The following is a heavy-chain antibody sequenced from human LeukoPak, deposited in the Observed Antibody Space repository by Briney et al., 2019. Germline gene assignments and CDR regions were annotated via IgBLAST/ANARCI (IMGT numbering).Heavy chain of an antibody. CDR1: GGSISSYY. CDR2: IYYSGST. V-gene: IGHV4-59*01. Sequence: PSETLSLTCTVSGGSISSYYWSWIRQPPGKGLEWIGYIYYSGSTNYNPSLKSRVTISVDTSKNQFSLKLSSVTAADTAVYYCARSMRELRYFDWLPPPWDYWGQGTLVTVSS. CDR3: ARSMRELRYFDWLPPPWDY. J-gene: IGHJ4*02. D-gene: IGHD3-9*01.